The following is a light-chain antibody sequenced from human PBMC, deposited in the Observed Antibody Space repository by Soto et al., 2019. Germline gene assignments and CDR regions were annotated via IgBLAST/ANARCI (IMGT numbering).Light chain of an antibody. Sequence: IVMTQSPATLSVSPGERATLSFRASQKVSSNLAWYQQKPGQAPRLLIYGASTRATGIPARFSGSGSGTEFTLTISSLQSEDFAVYYCQQYNNWPWTFGQGTKVDIK. CDR3: QQYNNWPWT. CDR1: QKVSSN. J-gene: IGKJ1*01. CDR2: GAS. V-gene: IGKV3-15*01.